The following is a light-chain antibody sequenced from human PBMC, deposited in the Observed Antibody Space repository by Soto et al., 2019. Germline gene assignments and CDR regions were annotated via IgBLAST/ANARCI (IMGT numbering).Light chain of an antibody. Sequence: DIVLTQSPLSLPVTPGEPASISCRSSQSLLHSNGYNYLDWYLQKPGQSPQPLIYLGSNRASGVPDRSSGRGTGTDFTLKISRVEAEDVGVYYCMQALQTPEYTFGQGTKLEIK. CDR2: LGS. V-gene: IGKV2-28*01. CDR1: QSLLHSNGYNY. CDR3: MQALQTPEYT. J-gene: IGKJ2*01.